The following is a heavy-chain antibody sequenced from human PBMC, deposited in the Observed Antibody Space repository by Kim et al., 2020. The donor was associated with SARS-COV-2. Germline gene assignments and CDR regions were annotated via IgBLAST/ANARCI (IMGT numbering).Heavy chain of an antibody. D-gene: IGHD3-10*01. CDR1: GGTFISYA. V-gene: IGHV1-69*04. Sequence: SVKVSCKASGGTFISYAISWVRQAPGQGLEWMGRSIPILGIANYAQKFQGRVTITADKSTSTAYMELSSLRSEDTAVYYCAVLANYYGSGYYYYGMDVW. J-gene: IGHJ6*01. CDR2: SIPILGIA. CDR3: AVLANYYGSGYYYYGMDV.